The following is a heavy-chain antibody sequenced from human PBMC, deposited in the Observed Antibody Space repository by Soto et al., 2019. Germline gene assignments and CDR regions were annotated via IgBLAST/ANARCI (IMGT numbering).Heavy chain of an antibody. J-gene: IGHJ4*02. D-gene: IGHD4-17*01. V-gene: IGHV3-30-3*01. CDR1: GFTFSSYA. CDR2: ISYDGSNK. Sequence: QVQLVESGGGVVQPGRSLRLSCAASGFTFSSYAMHWVRQAPGKGLEWVAVISYDGSNKYYADSVKGRFTISRDNSKNTLYLQRNSLRAEDTAVYYCAGEIEDYGDYWYYFDYWGQGTLVTVSS. CDR3: AGEIEDYGDYWYYFDY.